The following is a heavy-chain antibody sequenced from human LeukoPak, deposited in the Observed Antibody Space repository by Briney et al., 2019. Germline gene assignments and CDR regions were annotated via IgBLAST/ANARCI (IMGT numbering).Heavy chain of an antibody. CDR2: VGDNTDT. Sequence: GGSLRLSCAASGFTFSSYAFSWVRRAPGKGLEWVSIVGDNTDTHYADSVKGRFTISRDNSKNTLYLQMNSLSAEDTAVYYCAGGPYYDSSGYYAVPYGMDVWGQGTTVTVS. CDR3: AGGPYYDSSGYYAVPYGMDV. V-gene: IGHV3-23*01. D-gene: IGHD3-22*01. CDR1: GFTFSSYA. J-gene: IGHJ6*02.